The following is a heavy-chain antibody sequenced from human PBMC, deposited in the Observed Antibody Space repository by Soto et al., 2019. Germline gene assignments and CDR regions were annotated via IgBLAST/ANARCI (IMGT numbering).Heavy chain of an antibody. J-gene: IGHJ6*02. V-gene: IGHV1-18*01. D-gene: IGHD6-6*01. CDR2: ISAYNGNT. CDR3: ARRIAARPYYCYYGMDV. Sequence: QVQLVQSGAEVKKPGASVKVSCKASGYTFTSYGISWVRQAPGQGLEWMGWISAYNGNTNYAQKLQGRVTMTTDTSSSXXYMELRSLRSDDTAVYYCARRIAARPYYCYYGMDVWGQGTTVTVSS. CDR1: GYTFTSYG.